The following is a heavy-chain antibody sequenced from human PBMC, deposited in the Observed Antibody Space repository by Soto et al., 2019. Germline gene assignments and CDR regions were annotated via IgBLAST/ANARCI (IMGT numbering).Heavy chain of an antibody. Sequence: PGGSLRLSCAASGFTFKIYAMNWVRQAPGKGLEWASGISAGGGNTYYADSVKGRFTISRDNSKNTLYLQMNSVRVEDTALYYCTKDLRDILVVIPVIWGWGQGTLVTVSS. J-gene: IGHJ4*02. CDR3: TKDLRDILVVIPVIWG. D-gene: IGHD2-15*01. CDR2: ISAGGGNT. CDR1: GFTFKIYA. V-gene: IGHV3-23*01.